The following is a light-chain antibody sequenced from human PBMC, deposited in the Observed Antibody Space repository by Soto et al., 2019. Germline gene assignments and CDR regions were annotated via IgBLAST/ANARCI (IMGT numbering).Light chain of an antibody. CDR1: QGINNY. J-gene: IGKJ2*01. CDR3: LQHNNYPYT. Sequence: DLQMTQSPSAMSASVGDRVTITCRASQGINNYLAWFQQKPGKAPKRLIYAASSLQSGVPSRFSGSGSGTECTLTISSLQPEDFAAYYCLQHNNYPYTFGPGTKLEIK. CDR2: AAS. V-gene: IGKV1-17*03.